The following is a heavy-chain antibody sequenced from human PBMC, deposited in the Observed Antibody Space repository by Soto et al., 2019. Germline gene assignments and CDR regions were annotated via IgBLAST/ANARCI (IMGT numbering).Heavy chain of an antibody. CDR3: ARSPVVVVPAAIRY. J-gene: IGHJ4*02. V-gene: IGHV1-18*04. CDR2: ISAYNGNT. CDR1: GYTFTSYY. Sequence: VSVKVSCKASGYTFTSYYMHWVRQAPGQGLEWMGWISAYNGNTNYAQKLQGRVTMTTDTSTSTAYMELRSLRSDDTAVYYCARSPVVVVPAAIRYWGQGTLVTVSS. D-gene: IGHD2-2*01.